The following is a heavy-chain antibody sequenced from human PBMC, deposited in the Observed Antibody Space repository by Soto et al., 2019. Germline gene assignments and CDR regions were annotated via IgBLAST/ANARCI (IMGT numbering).Heavy chain of an antibody. CDR2: IYYSGST. V-gene: IGHV4-59*01. J-gene: IGHJ4*02. CDR3: ARGPDIVATVPYYFDY. CDR1: GDSISSYY. D-gene: IGHD5-12*01. Sequence: PSETLSLTCAVSGDSISSYYCMWIRQPPGKGLEWIGYIYYSGSTNYNPSLKSRVTISVDTSKNQFSLKLSSVTAADTAVYYCARGPDIVATVPYYFDYWGQGTLVTVSS.